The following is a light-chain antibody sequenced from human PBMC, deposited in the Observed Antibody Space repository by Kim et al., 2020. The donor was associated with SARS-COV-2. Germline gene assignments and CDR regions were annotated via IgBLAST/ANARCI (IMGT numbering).Light chain of an antibody. CDR1: KLGDKY. CDR2: KDS. V-gene: IGLV3-1*01. Sequence: SYELTQPPSVSVSPGQTASITCSGDKLGDKYAAGYQRKQGQSPVLVTYKDSKRPSGIPGRSSGPNSGNTATLPTSGTQAMEEPAYSCRAGDSSPYLLGTG. J-gene: IGLJ1*01. CDR3: RAGDSSPYL.